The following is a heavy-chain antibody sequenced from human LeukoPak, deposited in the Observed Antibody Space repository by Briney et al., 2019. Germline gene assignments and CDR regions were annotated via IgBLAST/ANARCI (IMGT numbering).Heavy chain of an antibody. Sequence: SETLSLTCTVSGGPITSYYWSWIRQPLGKGLEWIGYIYYSGHTNYNPSLKSRVTISVDTSKNRFSLRLSSVTAADTAVYYCARDRGVFTLGASRGRDRDYHYIMDVWGQGTTVTVSS. D-gene: IGHD3-16*01. V-gene: IGHV4-59*01. CDR3: ARDRGVFTLGASRGRDRDYHYIMDV. CDR1: GGPITSYY. CDR2: IYYSGHT. J-gene: IGHJ6*02.